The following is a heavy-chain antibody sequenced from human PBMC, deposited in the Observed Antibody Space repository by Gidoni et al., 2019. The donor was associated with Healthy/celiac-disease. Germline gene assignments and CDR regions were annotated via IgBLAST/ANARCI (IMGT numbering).Heavy chain of an antibody. CDR2: ISSNGGST. D-gene: IGHD3-3*01. V-gene: IGHV3-64D*06. CDR1: GSTFSSYA. J-gene: IGHJ6*02. CDR3: VKDATTIFGVVNYYYYGMDV. Sequence: EVQLVESGGGLVQPGGSLRLSCSASGSTFSSYALHWVRQAPGKGLEYVSAISSNGGSTYYADSVKGRFTISRDNSKNTLYLQMSSLRAEDTAVYYCVKDATTIFGVVNYYYYGMDVWGQGTTVTVSS.